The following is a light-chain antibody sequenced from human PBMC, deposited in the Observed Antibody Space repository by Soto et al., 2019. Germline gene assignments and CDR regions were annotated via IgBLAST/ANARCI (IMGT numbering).Light chain of an antibody. CDR3: QHYNVYPWT. J-gene: IGKJ1*01. V-gene: IGKV1-5*01. Sequence: DIQMTQSPSTLSASVGDRVTITCRASQSISSWLAWYQQKPGKAPKLLIYDASSLESGVPSRFSGSGSGTEFTLSISSLQPDDFATYDCQHYNVYPWTFGQGTKVDIK. CDR1: QSISSW. CDR2: DAS.